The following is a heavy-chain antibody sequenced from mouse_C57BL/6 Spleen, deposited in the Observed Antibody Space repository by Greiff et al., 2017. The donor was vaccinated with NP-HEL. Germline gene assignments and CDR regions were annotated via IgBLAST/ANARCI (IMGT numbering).Heavy chain of an antibody. J-gene: IGHJ4*01. CDR2: IYPGSGST. CDR1: GYTFTSYW. D-gene: IGHD2-3*01. V-gene: IGHV1-55*01. Sequence: QVQLKQPGAELVKPGASAKMSCKASGYTFTSYWITWVKQRPGQGLEWIGDIYPGSGSTNYNEKFKSKATLTVDTSSSTAYMHLSSLTSEDSAVYYCARDDYAMDYWGQGTSVTFSS. CDR3: ARDDYAMDY.